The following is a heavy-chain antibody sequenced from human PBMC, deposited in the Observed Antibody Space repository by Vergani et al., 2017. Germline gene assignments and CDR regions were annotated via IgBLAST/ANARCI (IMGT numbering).Heavy chain of an antibody. CDR3: ARARYCSSTSCDGDYYYCYMDV. D-gene: IGHD2-2*01. Sequence: QVQLVQSGAEVKKPGSSVKVSCKASGGTFSSYAISWVRQAPGQGLEWMGGIIPIFGTANYAQKFQGRVTITADESTSTAYMELRSRRSEDRAVYYCARARYCSSTSCDGDYYYCYMDVWGKGP. J-gene: IGHJ6*03. CDR2: IIPIFGTA. V-gene: IGHV1-69*12. CDR1: GGTFSSYA.